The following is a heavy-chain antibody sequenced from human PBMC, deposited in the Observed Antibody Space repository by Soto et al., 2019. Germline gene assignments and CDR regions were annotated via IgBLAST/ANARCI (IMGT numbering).Heavy chain of an antibody. D-gene: IGHD5-12*01. Sequence: SETLSLTCTVSGGSISSGGYYWSWIRQHPGKGLEWIGYIYYSGSTYYNPSLKSRVTISVDTSKNQFSLKLSSVTAADTAVYYCARHVGYVDIVATTSVDYFDYWGQGTLVTVSS. CDR2: IYYSGST. J-gene: IGHJ4*02. V-gene: IGHV4-31*03. CDR3: ARHVGYVDIVATTSVDYFDY. CDR1: GGSISSGGYY.